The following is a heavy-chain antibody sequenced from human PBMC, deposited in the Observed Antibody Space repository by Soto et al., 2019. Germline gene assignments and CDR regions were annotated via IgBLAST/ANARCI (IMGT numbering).Heavy chain of an antibody. J-gene: IGHJ4*02. Sequence: EVQLVASGGGLVQPGGSLRLSCAASGFTFSSYAMHWVRQAPGKGLEYVSALSPDGGSTYYANSVKGRFTISRDNAKRTLYPQMGSLRGEDLAVYYCARGQTWAHFDYWGQGTLVTVSS. CDR3: ARGQTWAHFDY. CDR2: LSPDGGST. CDR1: GFTFSSYA. V-gene: IGHV3-64*01. D-gene: IGHD1-26*01.